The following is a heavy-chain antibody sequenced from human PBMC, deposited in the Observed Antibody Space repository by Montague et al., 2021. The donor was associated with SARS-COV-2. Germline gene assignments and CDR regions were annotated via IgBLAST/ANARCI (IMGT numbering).Heavy chain of an antibody. V-gene: IGHV3-33*08. D-gene: IGHD6-19*01. J-gene: IGHJ4*02. CDR1: GFIFSSYG. CDR3: ARDSSGWYYFDY. Sequence: SLRLSCAASGFIFSSYGMHWVRQAPGKGLEWVAVIWYDGSNKYYADSVKGRFTISRDNSKNTLYLQMNSLRAEDTAVYYCARDSSGWYYFDYWGRGTLVTVSS. CDR2: IWYDGSNK.